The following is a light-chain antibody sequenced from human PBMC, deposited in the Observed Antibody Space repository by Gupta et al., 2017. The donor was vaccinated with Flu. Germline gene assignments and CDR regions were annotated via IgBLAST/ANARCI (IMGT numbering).Light chain of an antibody. Sequence: SPGQTARITCSGDALTKQYGYGYQQKPGQAPGMVIYKDKERPAGIPERFSGSNSGTTLTLTIRGVQAEDEDDYYWQAADSSGSTFGGGTKLTVV. J-gene: IGLJ2*01. V-gene: IGLV3-25*03. CDR1: ALTKQY. CDR2: KDK. CDR3: QAADSSGST.